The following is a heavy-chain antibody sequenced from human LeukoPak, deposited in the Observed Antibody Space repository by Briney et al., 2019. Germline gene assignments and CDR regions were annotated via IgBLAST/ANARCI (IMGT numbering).Heavy chain of an antibody. J-gene: IGHJ4*02. CDR3: ARGARYDFWSGYLDY. CDR1: GFTFDDYG. V-gene: IGHV3-20*04. Sequence: GGSLRLSCAVSGFTFDDYGMSWVRQAPGKGLEWVSGINWNGGSTGYADSVKGRFTISRDNAKNSLYLQMNSLRAEDTALYYCARGARYDFWSGYLDYWGQGTLVTVSS. CDR2: INWNGGST. D-gene: IGHD3-3*01.